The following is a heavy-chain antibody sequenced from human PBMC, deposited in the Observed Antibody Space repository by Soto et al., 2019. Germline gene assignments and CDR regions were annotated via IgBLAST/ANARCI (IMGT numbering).Heavy chain of an antibody. CDR3: AKDETLVVVAATQDY. V-gene: IGHV3-23*01. J-gene: IGHJ4*02. CDR1: GFTFSSYA. CDR2: ISGSGGST. Sequence: GGSLRLSCAASGFTFSSYAMSWVRQAPGKGLEWVSAISGSGGSTYYADSVKGRFTISRDNSKNTLYLQMNSLRAEDTAVYYCAKDETLVVVAATQDYWGQGTLVTVSS. D-gene: IGHD2-15*01.